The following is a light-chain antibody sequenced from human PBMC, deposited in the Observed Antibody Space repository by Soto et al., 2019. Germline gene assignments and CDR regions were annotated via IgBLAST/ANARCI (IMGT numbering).Light chain of an antibody. J-gene: IGKJ1*01. CDR3: QQHSHWPPWT. V-gene: IGKV3-11*01. CDR2: GAS. Sequence: VLTQSPATLSLSPGERATLSCRASENVRTFVDWYQQKPGQAPRLLIYGASNRATDIPARFSGSGSGTDFTLTISNLEPEDVAVYYCQQHSHWPPWTFGQGTRVGIQ. CDR1: ENVRTF.